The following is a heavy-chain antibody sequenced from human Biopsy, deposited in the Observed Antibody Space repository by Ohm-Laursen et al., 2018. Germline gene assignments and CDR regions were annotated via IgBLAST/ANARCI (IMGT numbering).Heavy chain of an antibody. CDR2: ISSRSVYI. D-gene: IGHD3-22*01. CDR1: GFTFSTYS. V-gene: IGHV3-21*01. Sequence: SLRLSCSASGFTFSTYSMNWVRQAPGKGLEWVSSISSRSVYIYHADSVKGRFTISRDNAKNSLYLQMNSLRAEDTAVYYCARDSPRDFYDPYAFQEEAFDIWGQGTMVAVSS. J-gene: IGHJ3*02. CDR3: ARDSPRDFYDPYAFQEEAFDI.